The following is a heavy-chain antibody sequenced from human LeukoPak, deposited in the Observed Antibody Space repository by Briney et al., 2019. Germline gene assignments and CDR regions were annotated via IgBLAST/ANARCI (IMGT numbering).Heavy chain of an antibody. CDR2: IYYSENS. Sequence: PGGSLRLSCAASGFTFSSYSMNCVRQTPGKGLEWIGYIYYSENSNYNPSLKSRVTMSVDTSKNQFSLKLSSVTAADTAVYYCVRGNGYRSGWSNAGYYYYMDVWGKGTTVTVSS. V-gene: IGHV4-59*01. CDR1: GFTFSSYS. J-gene: IGHJ6*03. CDR3: VRGNGYRSGWSNAGYYYYMDV. D-gene: IGHD5-18*01.